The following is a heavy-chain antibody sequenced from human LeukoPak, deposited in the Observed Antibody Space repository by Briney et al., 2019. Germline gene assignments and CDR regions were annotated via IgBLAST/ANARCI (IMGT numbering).Heavy chain of an antibody. CDR2: IYYSGST. V-gene: IGHV4-30-4*01. CDR1: GGSISSGDYS. CDR3: ARTYGSGSSNFDY. Sequence: SETLSLTCTVSGGSISSGDYSWSWIRQPPGKGLEWIGYIYYSGSTYYNPSLKSRVTISVDTSKNQFSPKLSSVTAADTAVYYCARTYGSGSSNFDYWGQGTLVTVSS. J-gene: IGHJ4*02. D-gene: IGHD3-10*01.